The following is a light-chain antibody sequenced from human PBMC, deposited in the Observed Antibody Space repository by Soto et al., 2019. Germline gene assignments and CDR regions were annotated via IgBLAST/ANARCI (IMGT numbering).Light chain of an antibody. CDR1: QGISSY. Sequence: AIRMTQSPSSFSASTGDRVTIPCRASQGISSYLAWYQQKPGKAPKLLIYAASTLQSGVPSRFSGSGSGTDFTLTISCLQSEDFVTYYCQQYYSYPFGPGTKVDIK. CDR3: QQYYSYP. J-gene: IGKJ3*01. V-gene: IGKV1-8*01. CDR2: AAS.